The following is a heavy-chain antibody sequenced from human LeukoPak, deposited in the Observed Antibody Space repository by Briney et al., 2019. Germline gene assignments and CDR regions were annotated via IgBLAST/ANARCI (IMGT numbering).Heavy chain of an antibody. J-gene: IGHJ4*02. Sequence: PGGSLRLSCVASGFTFRTYTLHWVRQAPGKGLEWVSVISYDGGNTYYADSAKGRFTISRDNSKNTLYLQMNSLRVEDTAVYYCARGGVTTNEIDYWGQGTLVTVSS. CDR3: ARGGVTTNEIDY. CDR1: GFTFRTYT. D-gene: IGHD4-17*01. CDR2: ISYDGGNT. V-gene: IGHV3-30*04.